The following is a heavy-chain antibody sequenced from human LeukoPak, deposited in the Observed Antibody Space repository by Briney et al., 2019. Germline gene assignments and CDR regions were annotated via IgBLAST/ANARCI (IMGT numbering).Heavy chain of an antibody. D-gene: IGHD1-14*01. CDR3: ATASQSRGRLYAFDI. CDR1: GYTFTGYY. V-gene: IGHV1-2*02. J-gene: IGHJ3*02. Sequence: ASVKVSCKASGYTFTGYYMHWVRQAPGQGLEWMGWINPNSGGTNYAQKFQGRVTMTRDTSISTAYMELSRLRSDDTAVYYCATASQSRGRLYAFDIWGQGTMVTVSS. CDR2: INPNSGGT.